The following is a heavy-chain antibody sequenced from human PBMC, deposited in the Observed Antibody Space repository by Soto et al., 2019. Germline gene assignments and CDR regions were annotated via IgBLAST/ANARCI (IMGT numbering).Heavy chain of an antibody. Sequence: GGSLRLSCVGSGFTFSSYWMGWVRQTPGKGLEWVATIKADGTEKYYVDSVKGRFTFSRDNAKTSVYLEMNSLRAEDTAVYYCVTAVRGYNANGDLWGQGTTVTVSS. D-gene: IGHD5-12*01. CDR1: GFTFSSYW. J-gene: IGHJ6*02. V-gene: IGHV3-7*03. CDR2: IKADGTEK. CDR3: VTAVRGYNANGDL.